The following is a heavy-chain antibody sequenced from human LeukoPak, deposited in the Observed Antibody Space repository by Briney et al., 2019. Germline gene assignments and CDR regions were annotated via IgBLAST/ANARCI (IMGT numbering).Heavy chain of an antibody. CDR2: ISSSSSYI. J-gene: IGHJ4*02. V-gene: IGHV3-21*01. CDR1: GFTFSNYE. D-gene: IGHD3-3*01. Sequence: GGSLRLSCTASGFTFSNYEMLWVRQAPGKGLEWVSSISSSSSYIYYADSVKGRFTISRDNAKNSLYLQMNSLRAEDTAVYYCARGKGYYRENDYWGQGTLVTVSS. CDR3: ARGKGYYRENDY.